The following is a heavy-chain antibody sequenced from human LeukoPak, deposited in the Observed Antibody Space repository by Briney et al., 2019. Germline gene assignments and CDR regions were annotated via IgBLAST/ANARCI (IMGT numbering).Heavy chain of an antibody. V-gene: IGHV3-48*02. CDR2: ISSSDAI. CDR1: GFTFSNYG. D-gene: IGHD5-12*01. Sequence: GGSLRLSWAASGFTFSNYGMNWVRQAPGKGLEWVSYISSSDAIYYADSVKGRFTISRDNAKNSLYLEMNSLRDEDTAVYYCARAMRSGYGYWGQGTLVTVSS. J-gene: IGHJ4*02. CDR3: ARAMRSGYGY.